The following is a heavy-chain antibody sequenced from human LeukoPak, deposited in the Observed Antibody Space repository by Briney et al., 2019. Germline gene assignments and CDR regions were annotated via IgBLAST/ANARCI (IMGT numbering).Heavy chain of an antibody. D-gene: IGHD3-22*01. CDR3: ARESKSYDGSGFYHDY. CDR1: GGSIRNYF. J-gene: IGHJ4*02. CDR2: IYTSGST. V-gene: IGHV4-4*07. Sequence: SETPSLTCSVSGGSIRNYFWSWIRQPAGKGLEWIGRIYTSGSTDYNPSLRSRVTMSVDTSRNQFSLRLTSMTAADTAVYYCARESKSYDGSGFYHDYWGQGTLVAVSS.